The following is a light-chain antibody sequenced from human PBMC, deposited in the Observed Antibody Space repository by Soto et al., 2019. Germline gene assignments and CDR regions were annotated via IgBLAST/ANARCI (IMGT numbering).Light chain of an antibody. Sequence: QSALTQPRSVSGSPGQSVTISCTGTSSDVGGYNYVSWYQHHPGKAPKPVSYDFRKRPSGVPDRFSGSKSGNTAYLTISGLQAEDEDEYYCCSYAGISSVIFGGGTKLTVL. CDR3: CSYAGISSVI. CDR2: DFR. J-gene: IGLJ2*01. CDR1: SSDVGGYNY. V-gene: IGLV2-11*01.